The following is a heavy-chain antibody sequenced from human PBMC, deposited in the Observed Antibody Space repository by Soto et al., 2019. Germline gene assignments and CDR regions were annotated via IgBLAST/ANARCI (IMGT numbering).Heavy chain of an antibody. CDR2: IYYSGST. J-gene: IGHJ1*01. D-gene: IGHD1-26*01. Sequence: PSETLSLTCIVSGGSISSGGYYWSWIRQHPGKGLEWIGYIYYSGSTYYNPSLKSRVTISVDTSKNQFSLKLSSVTAADTAVYYCARADWYSGSYLPLHWGQGTLVTVSS. CDR3: ARADWYSGSYLPLH. CDR1: GGSISSGGYY. V-gene: IGHV4-31*03.